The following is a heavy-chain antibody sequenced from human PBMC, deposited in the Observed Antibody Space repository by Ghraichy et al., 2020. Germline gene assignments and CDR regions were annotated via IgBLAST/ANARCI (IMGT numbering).Heavy chain of an antibody. CDR1: GGSIISGDYY. CDR3: ARERVIWSSAQRWMVA. V-gene: IGHV4-30-4*01. D-gene: IGHD3-3*01. CDR2: IYYSGNT. J-gene: IGHJ6*02. Sequence: SETLSLTCSVSGGSIISGDYYWSWIRQPPGKGLEWIGYIYYSGNTYYKTSLRSRTTMSVDTSKNHLSLKLTSVTAADTAVYFWARERVIWSSAQRWMVAWGQGTTVTFYS.